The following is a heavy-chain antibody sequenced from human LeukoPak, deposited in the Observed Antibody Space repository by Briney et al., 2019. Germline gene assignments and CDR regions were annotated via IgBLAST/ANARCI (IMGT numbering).Heavy chain of an antibody. D-gene: IGHD2/OR15-2a*01. CDR3: ASALTSMRYYYYGMDV. CDR1: GFTFSSYS. V-gene: IGHV3-21*01. CDR2: ISSSSSYI. J-gene: IGHJ6*02. Sequence: GSLRLSCAASGFTFSSYSMNWVRQAPGKGLEWVSSISSSSSYIYYADSVKGRFTISRDNAKNSLYLQMNSLRAEDTAVYYCASALTSMRYYYYGMDVWGQGTTVTVSS.